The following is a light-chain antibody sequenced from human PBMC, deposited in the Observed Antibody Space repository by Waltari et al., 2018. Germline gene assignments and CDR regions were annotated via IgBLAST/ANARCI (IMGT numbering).Light chain of an antibody. V-gene: IGKV1-5*03. J-gene: IGKJ2*01. CDR2: KAS. CDR1: QSISSW. CDR3: QKYNSPPHT. Sequence: DIQMTQSPSTLSASVGDRVTITCRASQSISSWLAWYQQKPGKPPKLLIYKASSLESGVPSRFSGSVSGTDFTLTISSLQPDDFATYYCQKYNSPPHTFGQGTKLEIK.